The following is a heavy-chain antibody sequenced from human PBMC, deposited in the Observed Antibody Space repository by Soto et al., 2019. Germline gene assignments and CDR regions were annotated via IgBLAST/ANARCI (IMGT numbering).Heavy chain of an antibody. J-gene: IGHJ4*02. Sequence: SKTLSLTCAGYGGSFSGYYWSWIRQPPGKGLEWIGEINHSGSTNYNPSLKSRVTISVDTSKNQFSLKLSSVTAADTAVYYCARGRWLRSSLDYWGQGTLVTVS. CDR1: GGSFSGYY. CDR2: INHSGST. CDR3: ARGRWLRSSLDY. D-gene: IGHD5-12*01. V-gene: IGHV4-34*01.